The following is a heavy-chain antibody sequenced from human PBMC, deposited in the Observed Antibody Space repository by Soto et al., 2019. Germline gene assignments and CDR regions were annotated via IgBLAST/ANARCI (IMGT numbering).Heavy chain of an antibody. Sequence: QVQLVESGGGVVQPGRSLRLSCAASGFTFSSYAMHWVRQAPGKGLEWVAVISYDGSNKYYADSVKGRFTISRDNSKNTLYLQMNSLRAEDTAVYYCASLHYDFWSGYWFHYYYGMDVWGQGTTVTVSS. D-gene: IGHD3-3*01. CDR3: ASLHYDFWSGYWFHYYYGMDV. J-gene: IGHJ6*02. V-gene: IGHV3-30-3*01. CDR1: GFTFSSYA. CDR2: ISYDGSNK.